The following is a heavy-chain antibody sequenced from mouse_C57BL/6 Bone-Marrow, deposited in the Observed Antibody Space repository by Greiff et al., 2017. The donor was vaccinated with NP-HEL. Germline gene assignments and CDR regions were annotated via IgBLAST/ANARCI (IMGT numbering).Heavy chain of an antibody. Sequence: EVHLVESGGGLVQPGGSMKLSCAASGFTFSDAWMDWVRQSPEKGLEWVAEIRNKANNHATYYAESVKGRFTISRDDSKSSVYLQMNSLRAEDTGIYYCTRSYYYGSSLYWYFDVWGTGTTVTVSS. CDR3: TRSYYYGSSLYWYFDV. J-gene: IGHJ1*03. V-gene: IGHV6-6*01. CDR2: IRNKANNHAT. D-gene: IGHD1-1*01. CDR1: GFTFSDAW.